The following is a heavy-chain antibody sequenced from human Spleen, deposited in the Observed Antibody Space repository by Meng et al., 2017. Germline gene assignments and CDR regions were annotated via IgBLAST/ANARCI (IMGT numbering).Heavy chain of an antibody. CDR1: GGSISNSYW. Sequence: GRLQEVGPGLVKPSGTLALTCAVPGGSISNSYWWSWVRQPPGQGLEWIGEIYHSGSTNYNPSLKSRVTISVDKSKNQFSLNLSSVTAADTAVYYCARWDRSGSYQVYWGQGTLVTVSS. J-gene: IGHJ4*02. V-gene: IGHV4-4*02. CDR2: IYHSGST. D-gene: IGHD1-26*01. CDR3: ARWDRSGSYQVY.